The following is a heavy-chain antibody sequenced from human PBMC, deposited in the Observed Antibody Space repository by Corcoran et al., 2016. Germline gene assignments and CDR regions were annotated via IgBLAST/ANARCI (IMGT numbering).Heavy chain of an antibody. CDR2: INHSGST. Sequence: QVQLQQWGAGLLKPSETLSLTCAVYGGSFSGYYWSWIRQPPGKGLEWIGEINHSGSTNYNPSLKSRVTISVDTSKNQFSLKLSSVTAADTAVYYWARGLELRYYYYYGMDVWGQGTTVTVSS. CDR1: GGSFSGYY. V-gene: IGHV4-34*01. D-gene: IGHD1-7*01. J-gene: IGHJ6*02. CDR3: ARGLELRYYYYYGMDV.